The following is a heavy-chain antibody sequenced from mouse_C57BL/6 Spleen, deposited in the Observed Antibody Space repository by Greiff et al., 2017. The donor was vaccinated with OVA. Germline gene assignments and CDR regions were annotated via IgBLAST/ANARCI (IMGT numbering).Heavy chain of an antibody. V-gene: IGHV1-5*01. CDR2: IYPGNSDT. D-gene: IGHD2-3*01. CDR1: GYTFTSYW. Sequence: EVQLQQSGTVLARPGASVKMSCKTSGYTFTSYWMHWVKQRPGQGLEWIGAIYPGNSDTSYNQKFKGKAKLTAVTSASTAYMELSSLTNEDSAVYYCTRYPLYDGYHEGFDYWGQGTTLTVSS. J-gene: IGHJ2*01. CDR3: TRYPLYDGYHEGFDY.